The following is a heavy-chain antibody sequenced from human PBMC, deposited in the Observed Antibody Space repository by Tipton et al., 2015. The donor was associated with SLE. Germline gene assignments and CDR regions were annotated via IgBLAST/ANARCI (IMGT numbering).Heavy chain of an antibody. CDR3: ARAPPQLGFDY. Sequence: QVQLVQSGAEVKRPGASVKVSCKASGFTFRSHYMHWVRQAPGQGLEWMGWMNPNSGNTAYAQKFQGRVTMTRDTSISTAYMELSSLRSEDTAVYYCARAPPQLGFDYWGQGTLVTVSS. D-gene: IGHD5-24*01. CDR2: MNPNSGNT. J-gene: IGHJ4*02. V-gene: IGHV1-8*02. CDR1: GFTFRSHY.